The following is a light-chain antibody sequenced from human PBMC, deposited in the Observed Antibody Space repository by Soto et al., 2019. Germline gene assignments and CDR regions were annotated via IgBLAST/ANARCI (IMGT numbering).Light chain of an antibody. J-gene: IGLJ1*01. CDR2: GVT. V-gene: IGLV2-14*01. CDR3: SSYTTAYFYV. CDR1: NSDIGAYNY. Sequence: QSALTQPASVSGSPVQSITISCTGSNSDIGAYNYVSWYQHHPGKAPKLIIHGVTNRPSGVSHRFSGSKSDYMASLTISGLQAEDEGDYYCSSYTTAYFYVFGTGTKVTVL.